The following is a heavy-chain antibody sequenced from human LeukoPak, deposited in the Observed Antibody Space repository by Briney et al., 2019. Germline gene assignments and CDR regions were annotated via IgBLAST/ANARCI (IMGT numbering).Heavy chain of an antibody. V-gene: IGHV4-61*02. J-gene: IGHJ2*01. CDR3: AREAWDSRGYPPPRSGWYFDL. D-gene: IGHD3-22*01. CDR1: GDSISSGDYY. CDR2: ISSSEST. Sequence: PSETLSLTCTVSGDSISSGDYYWSWVRQPAGRGLEWIGRISSSESTYYNPSLKSRVTISLNTSKNQFSLKLSSVTAAGTAVYYCAREAWDSRGYPPPRSGWYFDLWGRGTLVTVSS.